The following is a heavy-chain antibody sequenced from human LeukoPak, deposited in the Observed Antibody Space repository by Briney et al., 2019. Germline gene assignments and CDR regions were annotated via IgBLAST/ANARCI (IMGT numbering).Heavy chain of an antibody. CDR2: IYPGDSDT. J-gene: IGHJ4*02. CDR1: GYTFTGYY. CDR3: ARRRGGKVGALYDY. D-gene: IGHD1-26*01. V-gene: IGHV5-51*01. Sequence: KVSCKASGYTFTGYYMRYVRQAPGQGLEWMGIIYPGDSDTRYSPSFQGQVTISADKSISTAYLQWSSLKASDTAMYYCARRRGGKVGALYDYWGQGTLVTVSS.